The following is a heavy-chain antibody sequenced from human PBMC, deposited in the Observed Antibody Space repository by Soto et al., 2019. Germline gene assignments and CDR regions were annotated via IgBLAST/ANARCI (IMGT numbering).Heavy chain of an antibody. CDR3: ARRYYFDSRGYYPFDY. D-gene: IGHD3-22*01. J-gene: IGHJ4*02. CDR1: GGSVSSGDYY. V-gene: IGHV4-30-4*01. CDR2: TYNSGNS. Sequence: QVQLQESGPGLVKASQTLSLTCTVSGGSVSSGDYYWNWIRQPPGKGLEWIGYTYNSGNSSYNPSLKGRVTISMDTSKNQFSLKLNSVTAADTAVYYCARRYYFDSRGYYPFDYWGQGTLVTVSS.